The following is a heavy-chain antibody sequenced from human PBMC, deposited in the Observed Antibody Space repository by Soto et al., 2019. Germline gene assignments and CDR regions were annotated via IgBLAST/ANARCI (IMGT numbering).Heavy chain of an antibody. D-gene: IGHD3-3*01. CDR2: IYYSGST. CDR1: GGSISSRGYY. Sequence: QVQLQESGPGLVKPSQTLSLTCTVSGGSISSRGYYWSWIRQHPGKGLEWIGYIYYSGSTYYNPSLKSRVTISVDTSKNQFSLKLSAVTAADTAVYYWAREPLVEGSYSYYGMDVRGQGTTVTVSS. CDR3: AREPLVEGSYSYYGMDV. V-gene: IGHV4-31*03. J-gene: IGHJ6*02.